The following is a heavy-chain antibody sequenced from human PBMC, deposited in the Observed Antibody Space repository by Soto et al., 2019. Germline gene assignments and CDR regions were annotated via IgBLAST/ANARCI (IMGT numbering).Heavy chain of an antibody. V-gene: IGHV5-51*01. D-gene: IGHD3-22*01. J-gene: IGHJ3*02. Sequence: RGESLKISCKGSGYRFTSYWIGWVRQMPGKGLEWMGIIYPSDSDTRYSPSFQGQVTISVDKSISTAYLQWSSLKASDTAMYYCARLRDSSGYYYVAFDIWGQGTMVTVSS. CDR3: ARLRDSSGYYYVAFDI. CDR2: IYPSDSDT. CDR1: GYRFTSYW.